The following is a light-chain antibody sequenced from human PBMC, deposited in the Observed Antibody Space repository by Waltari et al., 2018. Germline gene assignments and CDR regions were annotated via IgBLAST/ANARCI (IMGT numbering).Light chain of an antibody. Sequence: QSALTKPRSVSGSPGQSVTISCTGTSSDVGSYDYVSWYQQHPGKAPKVMIYDVNKRPSGVPDRFSGSKSGNTASLTISGLQAEDEAEYYCCSYGGSYYVLGTGTEVTVL. V-gene: IGLV2-11*01. CDR2: DVN. J-gene: IGLJ1*01. CDR1: SSDVGSYDY. CDR3: CSYGGSYYV.